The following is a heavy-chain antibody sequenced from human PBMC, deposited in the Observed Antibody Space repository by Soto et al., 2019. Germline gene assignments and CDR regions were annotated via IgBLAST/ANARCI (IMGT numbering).Heavy chain of an antibody. CDR1: GYSISSSNW. CDR2: IYYSGIA. CDR3: ARGDYAKSFDI. J-gene: IGHJ3*02. Sequence: QVQLQESGPELVKPSDTLSLICAVSGYSISSSNWWGWIRQPPGKGLEWIGNIYYSGIAYYNPSLKSRVTMSVDTSKNQFSLKLTSVTAVDTAVYYCARGDYAKSFDIWGQGTTVTVSS. V-gene: IGHV4-28*03. D-gene: IGHD2-2*01.